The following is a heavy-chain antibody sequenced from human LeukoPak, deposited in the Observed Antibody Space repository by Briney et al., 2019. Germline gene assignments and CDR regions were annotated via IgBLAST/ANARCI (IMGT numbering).Heavy chain of an antibody. J-gene: IGHJ5*02. Sequence: GGSLRLSCTASGFTFSSYTMSWVRQAPGKGLEWVANIKQDGSEKYYVDSVKGRFTISRDNAKNSLYLQMNSLRAEDTAVHYCARDIVEGGYYYDSSGYSTPWGQGTLVTVSS. CDR2: IKQDGSEK. CDR3: ARDIVEGGYYYDSSGYSTP. V-gene: IGHV3-7*01. CDR1: GFTFSSYT. D-gene: IGHD3-22*01.